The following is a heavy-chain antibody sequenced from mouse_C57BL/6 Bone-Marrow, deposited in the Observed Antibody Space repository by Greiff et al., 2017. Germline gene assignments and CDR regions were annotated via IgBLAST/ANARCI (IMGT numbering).Heavy chain of an antibody. Sequence: EVHLVESGGGLVKPGGSLKLSCAASGFTFSDYGMHWVRQAPEKGLEWVAYISSGSSTIYYADTVKGRFTITRDNAKNTLFLQMTSLRSEDTAMYYCARKEGSYTGAMDDWGKGTSVTVSS. V-gene: IGHV5-17*01. CDR2: ISSGSSTI. CDR3: ARKEGSYTGAMDD. D-gene: IGHD2-12*01. J-gene: IGHJ4*01. CDR1: GFTFSDYG.